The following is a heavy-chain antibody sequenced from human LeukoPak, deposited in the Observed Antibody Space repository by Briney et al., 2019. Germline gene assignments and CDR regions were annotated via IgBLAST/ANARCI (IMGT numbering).Heavy chain of an antibody. J-gene: IGHJ4*02. Sequence: ASVKVSCKAFGYTFTGYWMHWVRQAPGQGLEWMGWISAYNGNTNYAQKLQGRVTMTTDTSTSTAYMELRSLRSDDTAVYYCARNYAYYYDSSGYSTPFDYWGQGTLVTVSS. D-gene: IGHD3-22*01. CDR3: ARNYAYYYDSSGYSTPFDY. CDR1: GYTFTGYW. CDR2: ISAYNGNT. V-gene: IGHV1-18*04.